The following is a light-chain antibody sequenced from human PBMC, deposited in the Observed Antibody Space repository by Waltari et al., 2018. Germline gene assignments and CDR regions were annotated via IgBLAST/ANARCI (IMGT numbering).Light chain of an antibody. V-gene: IGKV3D-15*01. J-gene: IGKJ5*01. CDR1: QSVSSN. Sequence: EIVTTQSPATLSVSPGERATLSCRASQSVSSNLAWYQQKPGQAPRLLIYGATTRATSIPARFSGSGSGTEFTLTISSLQSEDFAVYYCQQYNNWPPAFGQGTRLEIK. CDR2: GAT. CDR3: QQYNNWPPA.